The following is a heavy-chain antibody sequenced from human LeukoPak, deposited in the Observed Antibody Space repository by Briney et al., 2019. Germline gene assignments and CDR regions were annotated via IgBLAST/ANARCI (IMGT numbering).Heavy chain of an antibody. D-gene: IGHD2-2*01. CDR2: IIPSFGTA. J-gene: IGHJ5*02. V-gene: IGHV1-69*13. CDR3: ARDGAYCSSTSCQPYNWFDP. Sequence: SVKVSCKASGGTFSSYAISWVRQAPGQGLEWMGGIIPSFGTANYAQKFQGRVTITADESTSTAYMELSSLRSEDTAVYYCARDGAYCSSTSCQPYNWFDPWGQGTLVTVSS. CDR1: GGTFSSYA.